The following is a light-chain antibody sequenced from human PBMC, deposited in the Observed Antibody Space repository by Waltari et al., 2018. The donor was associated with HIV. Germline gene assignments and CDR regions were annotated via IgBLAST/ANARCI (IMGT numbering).Light chain of an antibody. J-gene: IGLJ1*01. CDR2: DVS. CDR3: SSYTSSSTLV. Sequence: QSALTQPASVSGSPGQSITISCTGTSSDVGGYTYVSWYQQHPGKAPKLMIYDVSNRPERMSNRFSGSKSGDTASLTISGLQAEDEADYYCSSYTSSSTLVFGTGTKVTVL. V-gene: IGLV2-14*01. CDR1: SSDVGGYTY.